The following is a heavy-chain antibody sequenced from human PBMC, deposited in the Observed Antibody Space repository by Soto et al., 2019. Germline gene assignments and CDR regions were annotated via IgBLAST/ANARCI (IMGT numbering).Heavy chain of an antibody. V-gene: IGHV1-69*01. J-gene: IGHJ6*02. CDR2: IIPNFDTP. CDR3: AVAMVREILIVESSGMHV. CDR1: GGSFNNYA. D-gene: IGHD3-10*01. Sequence: QVHLVQSGAEVKKPGSSVKVSCKTSGGSFNNYAVSWVRQAPGQGLEWMGGIIPNFDTPNYAQKFQDRVTSIADESTSTVYMELRSLRSNDTDVYYCAVAMVREILIVESSGMHVGGQGTTGIVSS.